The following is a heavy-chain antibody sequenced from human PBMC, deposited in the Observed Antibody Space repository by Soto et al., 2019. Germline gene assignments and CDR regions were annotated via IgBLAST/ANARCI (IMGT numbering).Heavy chain of an antibody. CDR2: VSTNGAT. CDR3: ARADYEILTGSYAMDV. Sequence: QVQLQESGPRLVKPSETLSLTCTVSDDFISSYYWNWIRQPAGKGLEWIGRVSTNGATNYNPSLESRVTVSVDTSKNQFSLKLTSVTAADTAVYFCARADYEILTGSYAMDVWGQGTTVTVSS. D-gene: IGHD3-9*01. J-gene: IGHJ6*02. CDR1: DDFISSYY. V-gene: IGHV4-4*07.